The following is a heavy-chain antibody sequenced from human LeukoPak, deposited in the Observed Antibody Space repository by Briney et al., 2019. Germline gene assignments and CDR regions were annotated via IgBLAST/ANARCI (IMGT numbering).Heavy chain of an antibody. CDR1: GLIFDDHA. D-gene: IGHD3-22*01. V-gene: IGHV3-9*01. CDR2: ISWNSVTI. J-gene: IGHJ4*02. Sequence: PGGSLRLSCEASGLIFDDHAMHWVRQVPGKGLEWVSGISWNSVTIVYADSVKGRFTISRDNAKNSVYLQTNSLTEDDTAFYYCAKDQASSGYLYYLDYWGQGTLVTVSS. CDR3: AKDQASSGYLYYLDY.